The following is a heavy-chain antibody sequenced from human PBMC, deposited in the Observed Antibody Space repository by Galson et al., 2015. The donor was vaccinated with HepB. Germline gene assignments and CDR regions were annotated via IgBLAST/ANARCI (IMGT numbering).Heavy chain of an antibody. CDR1: GYSFTNYW. Sequence: QSGAEVKKPGESLKISCKGSGYSFTNYWIGWVRQMPGKGLEWMGIIYPGDSDTRYSPSFQGQVTISADKSISTAYLQWSSLKASDTAMYYCARHAVLSMDAAMAGGYYYYGLDVWGQGTTVTVSS. CDR3: ARHAVLSMDAAMAGGYYYYGLDV. CDR2: IYPGDSDT. D-gene: IGHD5-18*01. V-gene: IGHV5-51*01. J-gene: IGHJ6*02.